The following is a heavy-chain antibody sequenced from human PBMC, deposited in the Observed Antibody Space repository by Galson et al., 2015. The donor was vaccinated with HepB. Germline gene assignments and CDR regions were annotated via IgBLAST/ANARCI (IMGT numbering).Heavy chain of an antibody. CDR1: GGTFSRYT. Sequence: SVKVSCKASGGTFSRYTISWVRQAPGQGLEWMGGITPIFGTANYAQKFQGRVTITADESTSTAYMELSSLRSEDTAVYYCARFSVAVAFDYWGQGTLVTVSS. V-gene: IGHV1-69*13. J-gene: IGHJ4*02. CDR3: ARFSVAVAFDY. CDR2: ITPIFGTA. D-gene: IGHD2-21*01.